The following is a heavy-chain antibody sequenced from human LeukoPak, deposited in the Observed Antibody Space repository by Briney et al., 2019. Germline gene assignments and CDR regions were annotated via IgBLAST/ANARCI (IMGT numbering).Heavy chain of an antibody. V-gene: IGHV1-2*02. CDR1: GYSFADYY. CDR3: AKLAVPGS. D-gene: IGHD6-19*01. CDR2: MNPKSGDT. J-gene: IGHJ4*02. Sequence: ASVKVSCKASGYSFADYYMHWVRQAPGQGLEWMGCMNPKSGDTKSASRFQGRVTMTSDTSISKAYMEMTRLTSDDTAVYYCAKLAVPGSWGQGTLVTVSS.